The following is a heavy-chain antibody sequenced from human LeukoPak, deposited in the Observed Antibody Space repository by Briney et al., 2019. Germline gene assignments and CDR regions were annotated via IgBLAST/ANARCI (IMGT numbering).Heavy chain of an antibody. V-gene: IGHV3-7*04. Sequence: GGSLRLSCAASGFTFSDYWMSWVCQAPGKGLEWVANIQQDGSEKYYVDSVKGRFTISRDSAKKSLFLQVSSLRGEDTAVYYCARDRGFSYGIDFWGQGTLVTVSS. J-gene: IGHJ4*02. CDR3: ARDRGFSYGIDF. D-gene: IGHD5-18*01. CDR2: IQQDGSEK. CDR1: GFTFSDYW.